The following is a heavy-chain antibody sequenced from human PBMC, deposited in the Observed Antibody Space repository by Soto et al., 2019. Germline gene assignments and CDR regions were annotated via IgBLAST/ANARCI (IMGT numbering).Heavy chain of an antibody. Sequence: EVQLVESGGGLVQPGGSLRLSCAASGFTFSTYWMTWVRQAPGKGLEWVANIKQDGSEKYYVDSVKGRFTISRDNAKNSAYLQMNRLRAEDTAVYCCARDPSVVPAAKHFYSYYGMDVWGQGTTVTVSS. CDR3: ARDPSVVPAAKHFYSYYGMDV. J-gene: IGHJ6*02. CDR1: GFTFSTYW. CDR2: IKQDGSEK. V-gene: IGHV3-7*04. D-gene: IGHD2-2*01.